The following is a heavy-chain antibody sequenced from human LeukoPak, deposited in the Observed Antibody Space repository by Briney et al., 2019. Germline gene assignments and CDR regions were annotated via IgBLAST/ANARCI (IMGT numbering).Heavy chain of an antibody. CDR3: ARVEALRPVAWFDP. V-gene: IGHV4-59*01. Sequence: SETLSLTCTVSGGSISSYYWSWIRQPPGKGLEWIGYIYYSGSTNYNPSLKSRVTISVDTSKNQFSLKLSSVTAADTAVYYCARVEALRPVAWFDPWGQGTLVTVSS. CDR2: IYYSGST. J-gene: IGHJ5*02. D-gene: IGHD4-23*01. CDR1: GGSISSYY.